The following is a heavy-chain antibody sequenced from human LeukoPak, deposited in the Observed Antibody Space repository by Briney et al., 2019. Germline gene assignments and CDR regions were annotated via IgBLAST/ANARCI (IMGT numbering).Heavy chain of an antibody. CDR1: GFTFSSYG. Sequence: GGTLRLSCAASGFTFSSYGMSWVRQAPGKGLEWVSAISGSGVSTYYADSVKGRFTISRDNSKNTLYLQMNSLRAEDTAVYYCAKDRYYYDSSGYSLAGWGQGTLVTVSS. V-gene: IGHV3-23*01. J-gene: IGHJ4*02. CDR2: ISGSGVST. CDR3: AKDRYYYDSSGYSLAG. D-gene: IGHD3-22*01.